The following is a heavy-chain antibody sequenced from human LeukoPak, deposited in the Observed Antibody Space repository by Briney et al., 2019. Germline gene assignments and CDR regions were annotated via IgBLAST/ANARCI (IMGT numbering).Heavy chain of an antibody. Sequence: PGGSLRLSCAASGLTFSTYYMHWVRQAPGKGLEWVAVISSDGSNEYYADSVKGRFTISRDNSKNTVFLQMNNQRLEDTAVYHCSTGGSSGWSDFWGQGTLVTVSS. D-gene: IGHD6-19*01. CDR3: STGGSSGWSDF. V-gene: IGHV3-30-3*01. CDR2: ISSDGSNE. CDR1: GLTFSTYY. J-gene: IGHJ4*02.